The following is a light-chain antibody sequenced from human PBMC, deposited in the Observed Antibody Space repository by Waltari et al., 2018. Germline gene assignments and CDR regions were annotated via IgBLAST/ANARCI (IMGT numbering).Light chain of an antibody. Sequence: QSALTQPASVSGSPGQSITIPCTGTSNDVGGYNYVSWYHQHPGKAPKLMIYDVSNRPSGVSNRFSGSKSGNTASLTISGLQAEDEADYYCSSYTSSSHVVFGGGTKLTVL. CDR1: SNDVGGYNY. J-gene: IGLJ2*01. CDR2: DVS. CDR3: SSYTSSSHVV. V-gene: IGLV2-14*01.